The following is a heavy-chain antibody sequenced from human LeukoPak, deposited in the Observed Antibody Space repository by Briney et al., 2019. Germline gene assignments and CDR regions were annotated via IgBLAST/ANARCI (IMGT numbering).Heavy chain of an antibody. CDR3: ARRVRGVIMRYNWFDP. V-gene: IGHV4-34*01. Sequence: PSETLSLTCAVYGGSFSGYYWSWIRQPPGKGLEWIGEINHSGSTNYNPSLKSRVTISVDTSKNQFSLKLSSVTAADTAVYYCARRVRGVIMRYNWFDPWGQGTLVTVSS. CDR1: GGSFSGYY. CDR2: INHSGST. J-gene: IGHJ5*02. D-gene: IGHD3-10*01.